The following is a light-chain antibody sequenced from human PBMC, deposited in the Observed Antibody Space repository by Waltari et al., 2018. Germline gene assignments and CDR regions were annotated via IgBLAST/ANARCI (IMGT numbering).Light chain of an antibody. CDR2: SAS. J-gene: IGKJ2*01. CDR3: QQFGGSPPYT. CDR1: QSVSSNF. Sequence: EIVLTPSPGTLSLSPGERATLSCRASQSVSSNFLAWYQQKPGQAPRLLISSASSRATGIPDRFGGSGSGTDFTLSISRLEPEDFAVYYCQQFGGSPPYTFGQGTRVEIK. V-gene: IGKV3-20*01.